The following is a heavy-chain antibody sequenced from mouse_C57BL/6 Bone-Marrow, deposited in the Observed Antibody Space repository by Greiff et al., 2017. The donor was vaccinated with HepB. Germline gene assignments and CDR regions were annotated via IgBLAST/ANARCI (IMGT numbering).Heavy chain of an antibody. CDR2: ISYDGSN. D-gene: IGHD2-4*01. J-gene: IGHJ1*03. CDR1: GYSITSGYY. V-gene: IGHV3-6*01. CDR3: ARGRTMITTDWYFDV. Sequence: EVKLQESGPGLVKPSQSLSLTCSVTGYSITSGYYWNWIRQFPGNKLEWMGYISYDGSNNYNPSLKNRISITRDTSKNQFFLKLNSVTTEDTATYYCARGRTMITTDWYFDVWGTGTTVTVSS.